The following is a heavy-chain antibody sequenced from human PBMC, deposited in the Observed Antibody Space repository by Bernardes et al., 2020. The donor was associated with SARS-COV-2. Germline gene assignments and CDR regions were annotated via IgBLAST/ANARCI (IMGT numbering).Heavy chain of an antibody. J-gene: IGHJ4*02. V-gene: IGHV4-34*01. CDR1: GGSFSGYY. D-gene: IGHD3-10*01. CDR2: INHSGKT. CDR3: ARYIVPYYYGSGSSYYFDY. Sequence: SETLSLTCAVYGGSFSGYYWSWIRQPPGKGLEWIGEINHSGKTNYNPSLKSRVTISVDTSKNQFSLKLSSVTAADTAVYYCARYIVPYYYGSGSSYYFDYWGQGTLVTVSS.